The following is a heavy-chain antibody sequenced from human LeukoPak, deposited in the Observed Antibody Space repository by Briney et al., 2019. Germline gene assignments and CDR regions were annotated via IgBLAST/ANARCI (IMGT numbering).Heavy chain of an antibody. D-gene: IGHD3-22*01. CDR3: ARESITMIVGDAFDI. CDR1: GGSISSSSYY. J-gene: IGHJ3*02. V-gene: IGHV4-39*07. Sequence: SETLSLTCTVSGGSISSSSYYWGWIRQPPGKGLEWIGSIYYSGSTYYNPSLKSRVTISVDTSKNQFSLKLSSVTAADTAVYYCARESITMIVGDAFDIWGQGTMVTVSS. CDR2: IYYSGST.